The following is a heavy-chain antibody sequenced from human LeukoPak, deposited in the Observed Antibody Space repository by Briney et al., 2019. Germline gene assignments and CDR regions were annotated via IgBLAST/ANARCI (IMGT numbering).Heavy chain of an antibody. V-gene: IGHV3-73*01. CDR2: IRSKANSYAT. Sequence: PGGSLRLSCAASGFTFSGSAMHWVRQASGKGLEWVGRIRSKANSYATAYAASVKGRFTISRDDSKNTAYLQMNSLKTEDTAVYYCTRTPDYYDSSGYSDYWGQRTLVTVSS. CDR1: GFTFSGSA. CDR3: TRTPDYYDSSGYSDY. D-gene: IGHD3-22*01. J-gene: IGHJ4*02.